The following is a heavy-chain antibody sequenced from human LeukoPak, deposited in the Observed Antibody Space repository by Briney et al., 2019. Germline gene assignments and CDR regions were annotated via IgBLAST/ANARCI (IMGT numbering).Heavy chain of an antibody. J-gene: IGHJ4*02. CDR3: ARRPIGSYFDY. Sequence: GESLQISCKGAGYNFTSHGIGWVRQMAGKGLEGMGIIYPGDSDTTSFQGQVTISADKAISTAYLQWSSLKASATAMSYCARRPIGSYFDYWGRGTLVTVSS. CDR2: IYPGDSDT. V-gene: IGHV5-51*01. CDR1: GYNFTSHG. D-gene: IGHD3-22*01.